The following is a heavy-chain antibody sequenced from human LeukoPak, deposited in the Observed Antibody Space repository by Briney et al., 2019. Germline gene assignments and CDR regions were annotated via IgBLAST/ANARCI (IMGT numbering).Heavy chain of an antibody. J-gene: IGHJ4*02. D-gene: IGHD3-22*01. V-gene: IGHV3-53*01. CDR1: GITVSTNY. CDR2: AFSDGRT. Sequence: GGSLRLSCAASGITVSTNYMSWVRQAPGKGLEWVSIAFSDGRTFYADSVKGRFTISRDSSKNTVFLQMNSLRAEDTAVYYCAKGSYYDSSGSFYFDYWGQGTLVTVSS. CDR3: AKGSYYDSSGSFYFDY.